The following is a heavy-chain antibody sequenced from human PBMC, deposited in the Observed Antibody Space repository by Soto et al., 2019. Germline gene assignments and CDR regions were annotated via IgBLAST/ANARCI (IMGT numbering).Heavy chain of an antibody. CDR3: AHKGGGDRILDY. V-gene: IGHV2-5*02. CDR2: IYWDDDK. Sequence: QITLKESGPTLVKPTQTLTLTCTFSGFSLSTRGVGVGWIRQPPGKALEWLALIYWDDDKRYSPSLKSRLTITKDTPKNPVVLKMTKMDPGDPTKYYCAHKGGGDRILDYWGQGTLVTVSS. J-gene: IGHJ4*02. D-gene: IGHD3-16*01. CDR1: GFSLSTRGVG.